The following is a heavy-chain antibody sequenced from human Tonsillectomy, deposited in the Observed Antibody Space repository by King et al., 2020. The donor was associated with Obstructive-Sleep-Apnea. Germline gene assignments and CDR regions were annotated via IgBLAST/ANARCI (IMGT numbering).Heavy chain of an antibody. J-gene: IGHJ4*02. Sequence: VQLVESGGGLVQPGGSLRLSCSASGFTFTSYAMSWVRQAPGKGLEWVSAVRGSAGSTYYADSVKGRFTISRDNSKNTLYLQMNSLRAEDTAVYYCAKAAAGYYDSSGYYLGYWGQGTLVTVSS. D-gene: IGHD3-22*01. CDR3: AKAAAGYYDSSGYYLGY. CDR2: VRGSAGST. V-gene: IGHV3-23*04. CDR1: GFTFTSYA.